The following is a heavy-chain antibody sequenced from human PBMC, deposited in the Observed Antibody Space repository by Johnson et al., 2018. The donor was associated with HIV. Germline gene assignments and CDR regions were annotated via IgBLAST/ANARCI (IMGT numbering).Heavy chain of an antibody. Sequence: VQLVESGGGVVQPGGSLRLSCAASGFIFSSYGMHWVRQAPGKGLEWVSAISGSGGSTYYADSVKGRFTISRDNSKNTLYLQMNSLRAEDTAVYYCAKGGFCSGGSCYFLGRELDAFDIWGQGTMVTVSS. D-gene: IGHD2-15*01. J-gene: IGHJ3*02. CDR1: GFIFSSYG. V-gene: IGHV3-23*04. CDR3: AKGGFCSGGSCYFLGRELDAFDI. CDR2: ISGSGGST.